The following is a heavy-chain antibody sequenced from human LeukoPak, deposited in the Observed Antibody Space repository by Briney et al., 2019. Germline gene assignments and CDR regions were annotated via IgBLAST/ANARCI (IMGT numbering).Heavy chain of an antibody. V-gene: IGHV4-39*07. Sequence: SETLSLTCTVSGGSISSSSYYWGWIRQPPGEGLEWIGSIYYSGSTYYNPSLKSRVTISVDTSKNQFSLKLSSVTAADTAVYYCARRSPDSSGYHRVDCAFDIWGQGTMVTVSS. J-gene: IGHJ3*02. D-gene: IGHD3-22*01. CDR1: GGSISSSSYY. CDR3: ARRSPDSSGYHRVDCAFDI. CDR2: IYYSGST.